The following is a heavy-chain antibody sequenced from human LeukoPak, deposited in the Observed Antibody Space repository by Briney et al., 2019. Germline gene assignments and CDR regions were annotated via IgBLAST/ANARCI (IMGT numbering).Heavy chain of an antibody. CDR3: ARLAGNWNYGNWFDP. Sequence: SETLSLTCAVYGGSFSGYYWSWIHQPPGKGLEWIGEINHSGSTNYNPSLKSRVTISVDTSKNQFSLKLSSVTAADTAVYYCARLAGNWNYGNWFDPWGQGTLVTVSS. CDR1: GGSFSGYY. CDR2: INHSGST. D-gene: IGHD1-7*01. J-gene: IGHJ5*02. V-gene: IGHV4-34*01.